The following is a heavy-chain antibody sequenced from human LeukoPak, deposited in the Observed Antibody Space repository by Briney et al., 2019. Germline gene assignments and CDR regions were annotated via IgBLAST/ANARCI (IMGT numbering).Heavy chain of an antibody. CDR3: ARSRAFNSGAFDP. J-gene: IGHJ5*02. CDR1: GASFSSASY. V-gene: IGHV4-61*01. D-gene: IGHD1-26*01. Sequence: SETLSPTCTVSGASFSSASYWSWIRQPPGKGVEWIAHIYNGVNTNYNPSLRSRVTISVDTSKNQFSLRLNSVTAADSAVYYCARSRAFNSGAFDPWGQGSLVTVSS. CDR2: IYNGVNT.